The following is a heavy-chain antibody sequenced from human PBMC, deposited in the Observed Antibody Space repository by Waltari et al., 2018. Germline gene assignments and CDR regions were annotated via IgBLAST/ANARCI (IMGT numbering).Heavy chain of an antibody. J-gene: IGHJ5*02. Sequence: QVQLVQSGAEVKKPGSSVKVSCKASGGTFSSYAISWVRQAPGQGLEWMGGIIPILGIANYAQKFQGRVTITADESTSTAYMELSSLRSEDTAVYYCARFPERIVVVPAAMEGYNWFDPWGQGTLVTVSS. V-gene: IGHV1-69*04. CDR1: GGTFSSYA. D-gene: IGHD2-2*01. CDR2: IIPILGIA. CDR3: ARFPERIVVVPAAMEGYNWFDP.